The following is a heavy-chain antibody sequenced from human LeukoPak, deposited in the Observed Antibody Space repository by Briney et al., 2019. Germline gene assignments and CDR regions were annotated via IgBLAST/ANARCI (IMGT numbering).Heavy chain of an antibody. V-gene: IGHV1-2*02. Sequence: ASVKVSCKASGYTFTGFCIHWVRQAPGQGLEWMGWLNPNSGGTNYAQNFQGRVTMTRDASISTGYMELSRLRSDDTAVYYCARDLDNYSGSGSYYNGDPLFQHWGQGTLVTVSS. CDR1: GYTFTGFC. CDR3: ARDLDNYSGSGSYYNGDPLFQH. J-gene: IGHJ1*01. CDR2: LNPNSGGT. D-gene: IGHD3-10*01.